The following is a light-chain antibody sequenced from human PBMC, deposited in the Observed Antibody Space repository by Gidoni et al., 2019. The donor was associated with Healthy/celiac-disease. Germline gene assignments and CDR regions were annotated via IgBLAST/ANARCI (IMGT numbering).Light chain of an antibody. CDR2: EVS. CDR1: RSDVGGYQD. J-gene: IGLJ2*01. V-gene: IGLV2-14*01. Sequence: QSALTQPASVSGSPGQSITISCTGTRSDVGGYQDVSWYQQHPGKAPKLMIYEVSNRPSGVSHRFSGSTSGNTASRTISGRQAEDEADYYCSSYTSSSTLVFGGGTKLTVL. CDR3: SSYTSSSTLV.